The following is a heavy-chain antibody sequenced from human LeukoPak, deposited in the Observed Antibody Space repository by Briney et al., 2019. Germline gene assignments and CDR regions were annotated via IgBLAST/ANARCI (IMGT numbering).Heavy chain of an antibody. V-gene: IGHV4-34*01. J-gene: IGHJ5*02. CDR1: GGSFSGYY. CDR3: ARGRSGWYNSRWFDP. CDR2: INHSGST. D-gene: IGHD6-19*01. Sequence: PSVTLSLTCAAYGGSFSGYYWSWIRQPPGKGLEWIGEINHSGSTNYNPSLKSRVTISVDTSKNQFSLKLSSVTAADTAVYYCARGRSGWYNSRWFDPWGQGTLVTVSS.